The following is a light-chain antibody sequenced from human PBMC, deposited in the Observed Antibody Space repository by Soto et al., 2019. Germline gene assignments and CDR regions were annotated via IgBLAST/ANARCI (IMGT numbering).Light chain of an antibody. CDR3: QQRCNWPPNT. CDR2: DAS. J-gene: IGKJ5*01. V-gene: IGKV3-11*01. CDR1: QSVSSN. Sequence: EKVLTQSPATLSLSPGERATLSCRASQSVSSNLDWYQQKPGQAPKLLIYDASNRATGIPARFSGSGSGTDFTLTISSLVPEDFAVYYCQQRCNWPPNTFGQGTRLEIK.